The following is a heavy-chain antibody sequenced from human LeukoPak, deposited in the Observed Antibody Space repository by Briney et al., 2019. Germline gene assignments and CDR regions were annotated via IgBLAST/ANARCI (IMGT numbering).Heavy chain of an antibody. CDR1: GYTFTSYA. J-gene: IGHJ6*03. CDR2: INTNTGNP. V-gene: IGHV7-4-1*02. CDR3: ARVAHPWERLVTNYYYYMDV. D-gene: IGHD1-26*01. Sequence: ASVKVSCKASGYTFTSYAMNWVRQAPGQGLEWMGWINTNTGNPTYAQGFTGRFVFSLDTSVSTAYLQISSLKAEDTAVYYCARVAHPWERLVTNYYYYMDVWGKGTTVTVSS.